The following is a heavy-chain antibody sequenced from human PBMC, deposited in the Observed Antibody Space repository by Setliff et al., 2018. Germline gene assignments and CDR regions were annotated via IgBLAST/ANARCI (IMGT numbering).Heavy chain of an antibody. CDR3: ARDGISWLNWLDP. CDR2: INPKSGVT. Sequence: ASVKVSCKASGYSFSDFYIHWVRQVPGRGPEWMGSINPKSGVTRYVQKFQGRVTITRDTSISTAYMELSSQRSDDTAVYYCARDGISWLNWLDPWGQGTPVTVSS. CDR1: GYSFSDFY. J-gene: IGHJ5*02. D-gene: IGHD6-13*01. V-gene: IGHV1-2*02.